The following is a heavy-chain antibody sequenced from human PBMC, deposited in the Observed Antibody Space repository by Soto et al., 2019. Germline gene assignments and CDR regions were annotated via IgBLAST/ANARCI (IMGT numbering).Heavy chain of an antibody. CDR2: ISSSSQNI. CDR1: EFTLSTYA. CDR3: ARDQSRGQVFYYYMDV. J-gene: IGHJ6*03. Sequence: EVQLVESGGGLVQPGGSLRLSCAASEFTLSTYAMNWVRQAPGKGLEWFSYISSSSQNIRYADSVKGRFTISRDNAKNSLYLQMNSLRAEDTAVYYCARDQSRGQVFYYYMDVWGKGTTVTVAS. D-gene: IGHD3-10*01. V-gene: IGHV3-48*01.